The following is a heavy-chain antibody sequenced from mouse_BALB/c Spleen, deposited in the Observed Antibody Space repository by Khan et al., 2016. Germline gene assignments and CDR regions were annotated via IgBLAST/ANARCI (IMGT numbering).Heavy chain of an antibody. CDR2: ISDGGAYT. CDR1: GFTFSDYY. CDR3: ARTYGNYGYFDV. V-gene: IGHV5-4*02. D-gene: IGHD1-1*02. Sequence: EVELVESGGGLVKPGGSLKLSCAASGFTFSDYYMYWVRQTPEKRLEWVATISDGGAYTYYPDSVKGRFTICRDNAKNNLYLQMSSLKSEDTAMYYCARTYGNYGYFDVWGAGTTVTVSS. J-gene: IGHJ1*01.